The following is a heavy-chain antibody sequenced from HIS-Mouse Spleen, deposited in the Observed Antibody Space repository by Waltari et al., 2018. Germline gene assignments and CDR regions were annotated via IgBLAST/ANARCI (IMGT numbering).Heavy chain of an antibody. V-gene: IGHV4-34*01. CDR1: GGSFSGYY. CDR3: ARGPGSSSDY. Sequence: QVQLQQWGAGLLKPSETLSLTCAVYGGSFSGYYWSWIRQPPGKGLEWIGEINHSGSTTSNPSLKSRVTISVDTSKNQFSLKLSSVTAADTAVYYCARGPGSSSDYWGQGTLVTVSS. J-gene: IGHJ4*02. CDR2: INHSGST. D-gene: IGHD6-6*01.